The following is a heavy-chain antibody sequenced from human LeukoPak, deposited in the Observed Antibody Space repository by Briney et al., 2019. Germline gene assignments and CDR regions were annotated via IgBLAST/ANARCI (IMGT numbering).Heavy chain of an antibody. CDR3: ARDGGVATYDY. CDR2: TNTNNGNP. D-gene: IGHD3-3*01. V-gene: IGHV7-4-1*01. J-gene: IGHJ4*02. Sequence: ASVKVSCKASGYTFTTYAMNWVRQAPGQGLEWMGLTNTNNGNPSYAQGFTGRFVFSLDTSVSTAYLQIGSLKAEDTAVYYCARDGGVATYDYWGQGTLVTVSS. CDR1: GYTFTTYA.